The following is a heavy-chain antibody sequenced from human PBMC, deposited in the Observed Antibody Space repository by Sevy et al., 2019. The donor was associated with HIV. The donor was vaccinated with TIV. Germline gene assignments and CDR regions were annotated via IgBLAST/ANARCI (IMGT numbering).Heavy chain of an antibody. J-gene: IGHJ6*02. CDR3: AGDQGYDFWSGYYNGVYYYGMDV. Sequence: GGSLRLSCAASGFTFSSYSMNWVRQAPGKGVEWVSSISSSSSYIHYADSVKGRFTISRDNAKNSLYLQMNSLRAEDTAVYYCAGDQGYDFWSGYYNGVYYYGMDVWGQGTTVTVSS. CDR1: GFTFSSYS. CDR2: ISSSSSYI. D-gene: IGHD3-3*01. V-gene: IGHV3-21*01.